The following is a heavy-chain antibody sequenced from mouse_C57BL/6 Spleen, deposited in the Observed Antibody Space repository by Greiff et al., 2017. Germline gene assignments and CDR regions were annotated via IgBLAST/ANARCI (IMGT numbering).Heavy chain of an antibody. Sequence: EVKLQESGGGLVKPGGSLKLSCAASGFTFSSYAMSWVRQTPEKRLEWVATISDGGSYTYYPDNVKGRFTISRYNAKNNLYLQMSHLKSEDTAMYYCARGKLRGAMDYWGQGTSVTVSS. V-gene: IGHV5-4*03. CDR1: GFTFSSYA. CDR3: ARGKLRGAMDY. J-gene: IGHJ4*01. D-gene: IGHD1-3*01. CDR2: ISDGGSYT.